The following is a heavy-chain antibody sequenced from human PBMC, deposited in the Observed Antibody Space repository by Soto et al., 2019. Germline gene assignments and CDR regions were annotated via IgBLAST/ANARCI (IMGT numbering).Heavy chain of an antibody. D-gene: IGHD3-9*01. CDR1: GGSISRGGYP. J-gene: IGHJ6*02. Sequence: PSETLSLTCGVSGGSISRGGYPWSWIRQPPGKGLEWIGYIYHSGSTYYNPSLKSRVTISVDRSKNQFSLKLSSVTAADTAVYYCARGPVTIFPMDVWGQGTTVTVSS. CDR2: IYHSGST. V-gene: IGHV4-30-2*01. CDR3: ARGPVTIFPMDV.